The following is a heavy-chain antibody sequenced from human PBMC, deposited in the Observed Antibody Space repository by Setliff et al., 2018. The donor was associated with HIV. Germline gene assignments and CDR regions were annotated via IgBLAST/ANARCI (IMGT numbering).Heavy chain of an antibody. V-gene: IGHV4-38-2*01. CDR3: AARNSGNPTRHFDY. Sequence: PSETLSLTCALSGYSISNGYYWGWIRQPSGKGLEWIGSIYHSGSTFYNPSLRSRVTISVGTSQDQFSLRLTSGTAADTAVYYCAARNSGNPTRHFDYWGQGALVTVSS. CDR2: IYHSGST. J-gene: IGHJ4*02. CDR1: GYSISNGYY. D-gene: IGHD3-10*01.